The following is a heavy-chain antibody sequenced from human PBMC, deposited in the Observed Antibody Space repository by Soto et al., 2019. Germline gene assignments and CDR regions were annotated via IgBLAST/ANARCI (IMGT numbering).Heavy chain of an antibody. CDR1: GGSISGYF. V-gene: IGHV4-59*01. D-gene: IGHD3-22*01. CDR2: ISYRGIT. Sequence: QVQLQESGPGLVKPSETLSLTCTVSGGSISGYFWSWIRQPPGKEPEWIGYISYRGITNYNPSVEGRFSISVDTSKNQFTLKLDSVTAADTAVYYCARVPTYYQDSIGYQPFHPWGQGTLVTVSS. J-gene: IGHJ5*02. CDR3: ARVPTYYQDSIGYQPFHP.